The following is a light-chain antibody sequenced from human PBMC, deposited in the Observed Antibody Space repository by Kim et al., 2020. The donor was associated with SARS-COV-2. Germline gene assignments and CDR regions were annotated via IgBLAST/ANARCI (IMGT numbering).Light chain of an antibody. CDR1: QSVSSSH. J-gene: IGKJ1*01. CDR3: KQYGDTRWT. V-gene: IGKV3-20*01. CDR2: GAS. Sequence: EIVLTQSPGTLSLSPGERATLSCRASQSVSSSHLAWFQQKPGQAPRLLIYGASNRATGIPDRFSGSGSGTDFTLTISRLEPEDFAVYYCKQYGDTRWTCAQGTKLNIK.